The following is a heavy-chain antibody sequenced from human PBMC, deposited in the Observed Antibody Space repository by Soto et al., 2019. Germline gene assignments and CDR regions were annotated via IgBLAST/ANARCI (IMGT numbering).Heavy chain of an antibody. D-gene: IGHD1-26*01. CDR1: GGTFSSYA. CDR2: IIPIFGTA. CDR3: ARTDIDWVGATRYYYYYGMDV. V-gene: IGHV1-69*13. J-gene: IGHJ6*02. Sequence: VASVKVSCKASGGTFSSYAISWVRQAPGQGLEWMGGIIPIFGTANYAQKFQGRVTITADESTSTAYMELSSLRSEDTAVYYCARTDIDWVGATRYYYYYGMDVWGQGTTVTVSS.